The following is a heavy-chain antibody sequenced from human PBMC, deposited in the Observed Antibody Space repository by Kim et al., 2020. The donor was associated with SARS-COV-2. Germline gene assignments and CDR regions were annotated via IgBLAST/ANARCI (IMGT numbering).Heavy chain of an antibody. V-gene: IGHV4-59*08. CDR3: ARRRGSGWYYFDY. Sequence: HPPLKSRVTISVDTSKNPFSLKLSSVTAADTAVYYCARRRGSGWYYFDYWGQGTLVTVSS. D-gene: IGHD6-19*01. J-gene: IGHJ4*02.